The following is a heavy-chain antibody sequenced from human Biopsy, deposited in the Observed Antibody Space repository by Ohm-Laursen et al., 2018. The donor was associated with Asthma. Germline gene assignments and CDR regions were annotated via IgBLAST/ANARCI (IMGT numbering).Heavy chain of an antibody. CDR3: ARISRLGYNSLDYGMDV. D-gene: IGHD5-24*01. V-gene: IGHV3-53*01. Sequence: SLRPSCAASGLTFSDYWMHWVRQAPGKGLEWVSLIYSGDNTYYADSVKGRFTISRDHSKLYLQMNNLRAEDTAVYHCARISRLGYNSLDYGMDVWGQGTTVTVSS. CDR2: IYSGDNT. CDR1: GLTFSDYW. J-gene: IGHJ6*02.